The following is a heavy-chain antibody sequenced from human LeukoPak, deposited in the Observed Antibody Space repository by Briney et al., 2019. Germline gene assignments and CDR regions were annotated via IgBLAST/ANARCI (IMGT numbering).Heavy chain of an antibody. D-gene: IGHD3-16*01. Sequence: PGGSLRLPCVASGFTISSHWMGWVRQAPGKGLEWVANIKQDGSAKYYMESAKGRFTISRDNAKNSLYLQMNSLRAEDTALYYCAKWEYDSGTGWHYFNCWGQGALVTVSS. CDR1: GFTISSHW. CDR2: IKQDGSAK. CDR3: AKWEYDSGTGWHYFNC. J-gene: IGHJ4*02. V-gene: IGHV3-7*01.